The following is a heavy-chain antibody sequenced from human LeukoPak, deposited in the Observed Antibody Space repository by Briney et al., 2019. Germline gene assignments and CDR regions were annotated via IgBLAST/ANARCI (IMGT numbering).Heavy chain of an antibody. D-gene: IGHD4-23*01. CDR1: GNTLTDYY. Sequence: ASVKVSCKASGNTLTDYYMHWVRQAPGPGLGRMGRINPNSGGTNYAQKFEGRVTMSRDTSISTAYMELSRLRSDDTAVYYCARGDFGVTPLFGWFDPWGQGTLVTVSS. V-gene: IGHV1-2*06. J-gene: IGHJ5*02. CDR2: INPNSGGT. CDR3: ARGDFGVTPLFGWFDP.